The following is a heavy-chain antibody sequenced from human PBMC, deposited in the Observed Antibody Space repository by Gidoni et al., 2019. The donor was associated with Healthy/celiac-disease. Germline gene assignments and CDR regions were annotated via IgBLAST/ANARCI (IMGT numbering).Heavy chain of an antibody. Sequence: QLQLQESGPGLVKPSETLSLTCPVPGGSISSSSYYWGWIRQPPGKGLEWIGSIYYSGSTYYNPSLKSRVTISVDTSKNQFSLKLSSVTAADTAVYYCATRRRDFWSGYYLFDYWGQGTLVTVSS. CDR1: GGSISSSSYY. D-gene: IGHD3-3*01. V-gene: IGHV4-39*01. J-gene: IGHJ4*02. CDR3: ATRRRDFWSGYYLFDY. CDR2: IYYSGST.